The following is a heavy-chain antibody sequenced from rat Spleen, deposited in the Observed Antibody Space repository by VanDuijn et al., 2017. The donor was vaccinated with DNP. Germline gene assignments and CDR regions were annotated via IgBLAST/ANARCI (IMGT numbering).Heavy chain of an antibody. J-gene: IGHJ3*01. V-gene: IGHV5S23*01. Sequence: EVQLVESGGGLVQPGRSLKLSCAASGFTFSDYNMAWVRQAPTKGLEWVASISTGGGSTYYRDSVRGRFTNSRDYARSTLYLQMDSLRSEDTATYYCATSSYYGYDYGFAYWGQGTLVTVSS. CDR1: GFTFSDYN. CDR2: ISTGGGST. CDR3: ATSSYYGYDYGFAY. D-gene: IGHD1-7*01.